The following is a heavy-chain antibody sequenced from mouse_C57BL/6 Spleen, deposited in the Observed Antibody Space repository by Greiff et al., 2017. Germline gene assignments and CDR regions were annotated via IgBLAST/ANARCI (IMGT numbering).Heavy chain of an antibody. D-gene: IGHD1-2*01. J-gene: IGHJ4*01. CDR3: ARSVLLRLAMDY. CDR2: INPNNGGT. V-gene: IGHV1-26*01. CDR1: GYTFTDYY. Sequence: EVQLQQSGPELVKPGASVKISCKASGYTFTDYYMNWVKQSHGKSLEWIGDINPNNGGTSYNQKFKGKATLTVDKSSSTAYMELRSLTSEDSAVYYCARSVLLRLAMDYWGQGTSVTVSS.